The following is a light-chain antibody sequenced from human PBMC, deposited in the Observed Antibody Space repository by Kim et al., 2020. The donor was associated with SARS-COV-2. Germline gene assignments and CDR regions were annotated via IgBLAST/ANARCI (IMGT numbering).Light chain of an antibody. J-gene: IGLJ1*01. V-gene: IGLV2-14*03. CDR2: DVN. CDR3: SSYATSRSYV. Sequence: GPSITISSTGTSSDVGTYNYVSWYQQYPGKAPKLMIYDVNQRPSGVSNRFSGSKSGNTASLTISGLQAEDEADYYCSSYATSRSYVFGTGTKVTVL. CDR1: SSDVGTYNY.